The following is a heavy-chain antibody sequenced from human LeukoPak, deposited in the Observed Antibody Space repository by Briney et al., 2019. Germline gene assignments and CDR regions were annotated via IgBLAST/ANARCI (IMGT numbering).Heavy chain of an antibody. J-gene: IGHJ5*02. D-gene: IGHD2-2*01. CDR2: ISGYNGNI. V-gene: IGHV1-18*04. Sequence: ASVKVSCKASGYTFTSYYMHWVRQAPGQGLEWMGWISGYNGNINYAQKLQGRVTMTTDTSTRTAYMELRSLRSDDTAVYYCARVEGIVVVPEAINWFDPWGQGTLVTVSS. CDR1: GYTFTSYY. CDR3: ARVEGIVVVPEAINWFDP.